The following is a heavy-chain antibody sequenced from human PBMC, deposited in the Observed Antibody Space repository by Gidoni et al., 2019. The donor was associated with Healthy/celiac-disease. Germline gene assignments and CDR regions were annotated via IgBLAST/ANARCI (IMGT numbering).Heavy chain of an antibody. J-gene: IGHJ5*02. CDR2: IYYSGST. CDR3: ARDALGAYCGGDCSNWFDP. D-gene: IGHD2-21*01. V-gene: IGHV4-59*01. CDR1: GGSISSYY. Sequence: QVQLQESGPGLVKPSETLSLTCTVSGGSISSYYWSWIRQPPGKGLEWIGYIYYSGSTNYNPSLKSRVTISVDTSKNQCSLKLSSVTAADTAVYYCARDALGAYCGGDCSNWFDPWGQGTLVTVSS.